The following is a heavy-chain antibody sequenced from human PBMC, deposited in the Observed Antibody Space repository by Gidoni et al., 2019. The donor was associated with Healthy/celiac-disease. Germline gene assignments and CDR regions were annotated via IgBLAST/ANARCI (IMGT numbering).Heavy chain of an antibody. CDR2: IIPIFGTA. CDR3: ARDERSVGYSYGTAGWFDP. CDR1: GGTFRTYA. V-gene: IGHV1-69*01. D-gene: IGHD5-18*01. Sequence: QVQLVQSGAEVKKPGSSVKVSCKASGGTFRTYAISWVRQAPGQGLEWMGGIIPIFGTANYAQKFQGRVTITADESTSTAYMELSSLRSEDTAVYYCARDERSVGYSYGTAGWFDPWGQGTLVTVSS. J-gene: IGHJ5*02.